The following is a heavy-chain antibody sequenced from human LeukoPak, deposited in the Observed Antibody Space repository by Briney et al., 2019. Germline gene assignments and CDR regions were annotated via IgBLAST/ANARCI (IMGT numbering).Heavy chain of an antibody. CDR3: ARETRGYSYGPAEYFQH. CDR1: GFTFSSYS. V-gene: IGHV3-21*01. Sequence: PGGSLRLSCAASGFTFSSYSMNWVRQAPGKGLEWVSSISSSSSYIYYADSVKGRFTISRDNAKNSLYLQMNSLRAEDTAVYYCARETRGYSYGPAEYFQHWGQGTLVTVSS. J-gene: IGHJ1*01. D-gene: IGHD5-18*01. CDR2: ISSSSSYI.